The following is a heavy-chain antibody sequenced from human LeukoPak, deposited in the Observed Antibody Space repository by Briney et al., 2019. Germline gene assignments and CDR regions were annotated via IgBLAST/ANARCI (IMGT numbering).Heavy chain of an antibody. Sequence: ASVKVSCKASGYTFTGYYMHWVRQAPGQGLEWIGWINPNSGGTNYAQKFQGRVTMTRDTSISTAYMELSRLRSDDTAVYYCARDPTTPATEFDYWGQGTLVTVSS. D-gene: IGHD5-12*01. J-gene: IGHJ4*02. V-gene: IGHV1-2*02. CDR2: INPNSGGT. CDR1: GYTFTGYY. CDR3: ARDPTTPATEFDY.